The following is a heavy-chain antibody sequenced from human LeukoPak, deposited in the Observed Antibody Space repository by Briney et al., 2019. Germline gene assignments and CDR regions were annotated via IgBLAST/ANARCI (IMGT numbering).Heavy chain of an antibody. CDR3: AKGGMGVAAPLLGH. D-gene: IGHD2-15*01. CDR2: INPKNGGT. J-gene: IGHJ4*02. CDR1: GYTFSGYY. V-gene: IGHV1-2*02. Sequence: GASVTVSCKSSGYTFSGYYMHWLRQAPGQGLEWMGWINPKNGGTIYAQTFQGRVTMTGDTSISTAYMDLSRLTSDDTAVYYCAKGGMGVAAPLLGHWGQGTLVTVSS.